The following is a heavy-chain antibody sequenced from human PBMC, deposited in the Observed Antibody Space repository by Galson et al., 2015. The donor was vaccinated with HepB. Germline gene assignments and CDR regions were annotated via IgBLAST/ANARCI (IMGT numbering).Heavy chain of an antibody. J-gene: IGHJ4*02. V-gene: IGHV4-39*01. D-gene: IGHD5-18*01. CDR3: AVGYSYGPPIDY. CDR1: GGSISSSSYY. Sequence: SETLSLTCTVSGGSISSSSYYWGWIRQPPGTGLEWIGSIYYSGSTYYNPSLKSRVTISVDTSKNQFSLKLGSVTAADTAVYYCAVGYSYGPPIDYWGQGTLATVSS. CDR2: IYYSGST.